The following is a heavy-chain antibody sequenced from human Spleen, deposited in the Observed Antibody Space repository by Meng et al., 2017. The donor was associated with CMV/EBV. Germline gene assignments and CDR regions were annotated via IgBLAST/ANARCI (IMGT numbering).Heavy chain of an antibody. CDR3: ARRRDYYVSSGWGMDV. J-gene: IGHJ6*02. CDR1: GYRFTSYW. Sequence: GGSLRLSCKGSGYRFTSYWIGWVRQMPGKGLEWMGIIHPGDSDTRYSPSFQGQVPISADKSISTAYLQWSSLKASDTAMYYCARRRDYYVSSGWGMDVWGQGTTVTVSS. D-gene: IGHD3-22*01. CDR2: IHPGDSDT. V-gene: IGHV5-51*01.